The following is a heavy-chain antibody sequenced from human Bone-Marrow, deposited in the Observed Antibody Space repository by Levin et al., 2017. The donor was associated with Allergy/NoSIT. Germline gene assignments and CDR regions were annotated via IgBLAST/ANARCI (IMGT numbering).Heavy chain of an antibody. D-gene: IGHD6-19*01. V-gene: IGHV3-30*18. J-gene: IGHJ4*02. CDR1: GFTFSSYG. CDR3: AKDYGKGSGWSFDY. CDR2: ISTDGSNK. Sequence: GESLKISCAASGFTFSSYGMHWVRQAPGKGLEWVAVISTDGSNKYYADSVKGRFTISRDTSKNTLYLQMNSLRGDDTAVYYCAKDYGKGSGWSFDYWGQGTLVTVSS.